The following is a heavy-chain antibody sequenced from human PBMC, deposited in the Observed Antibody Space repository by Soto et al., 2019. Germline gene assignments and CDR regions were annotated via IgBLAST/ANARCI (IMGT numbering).Heavy chain of an antibody. D-gene: IGHD4-17*01. Sequence: QVQLVESGGGVVQPGRSLRLSCAASGFTFSSYGMHWVRQAPGKGLEWVAVIWYAGSNKYYADSVKGRFTISRDNSKNTLYLQMNSLRAEDTAVYYCARMRLDLYGDYVPWFDPWGQGTLVTVSS. J-gene: IGHJ5*02. V-gene: IGHV3-33*01. CDR3: ARMRLDLYGDYVPWFDP. CDR1: GFTFSSYG. CDR2: IWYAGSNK.